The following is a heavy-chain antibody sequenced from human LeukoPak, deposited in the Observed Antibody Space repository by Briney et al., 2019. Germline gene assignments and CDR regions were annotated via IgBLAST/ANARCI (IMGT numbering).Heavy chain of an antibody. CDR1: GYTFTSYG. Sequence: ASVKVSCKASGYTFTSYGISWVRQAPGQGLEWMGWISAYNGNTNYAQKLQGRVTMTTDTSTSTAYMELRSLRSDDTAVYYCARGHIDSSGYYDPYYYYYYMDVWGKGTTVTASS. J-gene: IGHJ6*03. D-gene: IGHD3-22*01. CDR3: ARGHIDSSGYYDPYYYYYYMDV. CDR2: ISAYNGNT. V-gene: IGHV1-18*01.